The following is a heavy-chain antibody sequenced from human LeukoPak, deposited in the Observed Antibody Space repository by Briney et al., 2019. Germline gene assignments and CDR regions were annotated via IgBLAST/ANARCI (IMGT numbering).Heavy chain of an antibody. CDR3: AKTRPLDSSSWSHGDY. D-gene: IGHD6-13*01. V-gene: IGHV3-23*01. Sequence: GGSLRLSCAASGFTFSSYAMSWVRQAPGKGLEWVSAISGSGDSTYYGDSVKGRFTISRDNSKNTLYLQMNSLRAEDTAVYYCAKTRPLDSSSWSHGDYWGQGTQVTVSS. J-gene: IGHJ4*02. CDR2: ISGSGDST. CDR1: GFTFSSYA.